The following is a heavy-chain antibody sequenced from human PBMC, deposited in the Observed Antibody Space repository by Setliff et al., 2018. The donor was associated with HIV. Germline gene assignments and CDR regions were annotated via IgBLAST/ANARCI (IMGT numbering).Heavy chain of an antibody. D-gene: IGHD5-12*01. CDR2: INQSGGI. CDR1: GGSFSGYY. J-gene: IGHJ3*02. Sequence: PSETLSLTCAVSGGSFSGYYWSWIRQPPGKGLEGIGEINQSGGINYNPSLKSRVTISIDTFKNQFSMKLYSVTAADTAVYYCATASGYDLFMGAFDIWGQGTMVTVSS. V-gene: IGHV4-34*01. CDR3: ATASGYDLFMGAFDI.